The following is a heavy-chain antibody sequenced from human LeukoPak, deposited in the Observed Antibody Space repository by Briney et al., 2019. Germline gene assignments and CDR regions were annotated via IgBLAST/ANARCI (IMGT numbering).Heavy chain of an antibody. CDR1: GFTFSSYA. Sequence: GGSLRPSCSASGFTFSSYAMHWVRQAPGKGLEYVSAISSNGASTYYPDSVKGRFTISRDDSKNTLYLQMSSLRAEDTAVYYCVKDEDYYDILTGYYYYYYYGMDVWGKGTTVTVSS. J-gene: IGHJ6*04. CDR2: ISSNGAST. D-gene: IGHD3-9*01. CDR3: VKDEDYYDILTGYYYYYYYGMDV. V-gene: IGHV3-64D*06.